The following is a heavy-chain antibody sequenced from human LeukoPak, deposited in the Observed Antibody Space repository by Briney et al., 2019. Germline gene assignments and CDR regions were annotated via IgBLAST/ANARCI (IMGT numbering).Heavy chain of an antibody. CDR1: EFTFSNYA. D-gene: IGHD5/OR15-5a*01. CDR2: ISTGGST. J-gene: IGHJ4*02. Sequence: GGSLRLSCAASEFTFSNYAMSWVRQAPGKGLEWVSAISTGGSTYYADSVKGRFTISRDNSKNTLFLQMNSLRAEDTAVYYCAKPVIYTSVTSDYWGQGTLVTVSS. V-gene: IGHV3-23*01. CDR3: AKPVIYTSVTSDY.